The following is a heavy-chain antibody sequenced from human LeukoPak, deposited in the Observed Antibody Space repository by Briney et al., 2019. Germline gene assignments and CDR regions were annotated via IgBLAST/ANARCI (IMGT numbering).Heavy chain of an antibody. CDR3: ATGEMATAGYYFDY. D-gene: IGHD5-24*01. CDR2: ISSSSTYI. CDR1: GFTFRSYV. V-gene: IGHV3-21*01. J-gene: IGHJ4*02. Sequence: PGGSLRLSCAASGFTFRSYVMNWVRQAPGKGLGWVSFISSSSTYIYYADSVEGRFTISRDNAKNSLYLQMNSLRAEDTAVYHCATGEMATAGYYFDYWGQGTLVTVSS.